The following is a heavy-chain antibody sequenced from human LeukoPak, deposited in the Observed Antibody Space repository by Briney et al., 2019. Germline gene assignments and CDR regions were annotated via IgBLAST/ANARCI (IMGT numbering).Heavy chain of an antibody. V-gene: IGHV3-30*03. Sequence: GGSLRLSCAASGFTSSSYGMHWVRQAPGKGLEWVAVISYDGSNKYYADSVKGRFTISRDNSKNTLYLQMNSLRAEDTAVYYCARETGYSSGWYSDYWGQGTLVTVSS. CDR3: ARETGYSSGWYSDY. D-gene: IGHD6-19*01. J-gene: IGHJ4*02. CDR1: GFTSSSYG. CDR2: ISYDGSNK.